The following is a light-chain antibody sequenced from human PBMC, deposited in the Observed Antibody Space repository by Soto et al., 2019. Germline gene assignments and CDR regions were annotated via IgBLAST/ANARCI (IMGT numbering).Light chain of an antibody. CDR3: LQHNTYPLT. J-gene: IGKJ4*01. Sequence: DIQMTQSPSSLSASVGDRVTITCRSSQGIRNDLGWFQQKPGKAPKRLIHAASSLERGVPSRFSGSGSGTDFTLTISNLQPEDFAIYYCLQHNTYPLTFGGGTKVEIK. CDR1: QGIRND. V-gene: IGKV1-17*02. CDR2: AAS.